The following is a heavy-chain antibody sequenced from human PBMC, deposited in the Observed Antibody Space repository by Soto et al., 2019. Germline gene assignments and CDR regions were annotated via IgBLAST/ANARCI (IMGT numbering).Heavy chain of an antibody. J-gene: IGHJ4*01. CDR1: GVXISENH. CDR3: ARFGAAAAHDDN. D-gene: IGHD6-13*01. V-gene: IGHV4-59*01. CDR2: VHFSGST. Sequence: PSETLSLTCDVSGVXISENHWSWIRQAPGKGLEWVGYVHFSGSTTYNPSLAPRLNISFDMSKSQVYLQLTSVTAADTAVYYCARFGAAAAHDDNWGRGVLVTVSS.